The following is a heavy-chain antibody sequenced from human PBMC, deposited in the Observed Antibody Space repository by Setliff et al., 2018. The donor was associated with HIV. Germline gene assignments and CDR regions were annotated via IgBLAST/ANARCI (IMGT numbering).Heavy chain of an antibody. CDR3: AKRGSCTITNCYHHFDS. D-gene: IGHD2-2*01. Sequence: PGGSLRLSCAASGFTFSAYTMSWVRQSPGKGLERISSFSGISDKTFYADSVKGRFSVSRDNSKNTLYLQMNSLTVEDTAMYYCAKRGSCTITNCYHHFDSWGQGTLVTVSS. J-gene: IGHJ4*02. CDR1: GFTFSAYT. CDR2: FSGISDKT. V-gene: IGHV3-23*01.